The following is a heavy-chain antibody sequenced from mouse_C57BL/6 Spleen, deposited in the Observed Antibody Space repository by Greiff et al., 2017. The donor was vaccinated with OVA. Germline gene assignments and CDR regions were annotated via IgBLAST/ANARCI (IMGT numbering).Heavy chain of an antibody. V-gene: IGHV3-6*01. CDR1: GYSITSGYY. Sequence: ESGPGLVKPSQSLSLTCSVTGYSITSGYYWNWIRQFPGNKLEWMGYISYDGSNNYNPSLKNRISITRDTSKNQFFLKLNSVTTEDTATYYCARESNPYYFDYWGQGTTLTVSS. D-gene: IGHD2-5*01. CDR2: ISYDGSN. CDR3: ARESNPYYFDY. J-gene: IGHJ2*01.